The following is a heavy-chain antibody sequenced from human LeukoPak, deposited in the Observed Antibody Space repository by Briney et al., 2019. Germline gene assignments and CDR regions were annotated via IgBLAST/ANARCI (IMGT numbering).Heavy chain of an antibody. D-gene: IGHD2-21*02. V-gene: IGHV3-53*01. CDR1: GITVSSNY. Sequence: GGSLRLSCAASGITVSSNYMSWVRQAPGEGLEWVSVIYSGGSTYYADSVKGRFTISRDNSKNTLYLQMNSLRAEDTAVYYCARDAYCGGDCYSFQHWGQGTLVTVSS. CDR2: IYSGGST. CDR3: ARDAYCGGDCYSFQH. J-gene: IGHJ1*01.